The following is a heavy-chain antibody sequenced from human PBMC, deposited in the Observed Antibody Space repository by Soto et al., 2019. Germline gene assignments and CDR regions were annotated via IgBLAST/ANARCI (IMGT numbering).Heavy chain of an antibody. J-gene: IGHJ6*02. CDR2: ILNDGSNR. D-gene: IGHD3-10*01. CDR1: GFTFSNYG. V-gene: IGHV3-33*01. Sequence: QVQLVESGGGVVQPGRSLTLSCAASGFTFSNYGMHLVRQAQGKGLEWVAVILNDGSNRYHPDSVKDPFTISRDNSNNTLYLHMNCLRAEDTAVYYCARDDEYSGNGMDVWGQVTTVTVS. CDR3: ARDDEYSGNGMDV.